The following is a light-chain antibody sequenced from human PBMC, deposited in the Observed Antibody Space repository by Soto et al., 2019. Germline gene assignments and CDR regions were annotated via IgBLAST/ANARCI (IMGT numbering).Light chain of an antibody. CDR1: RFLSNYY. CDR2: AAS. CDR3: QHYAASPPVFT. Sequence: DIVLTQSPGTLSLSPGDRATLSCRTSRFLSNYYVAWYPQRPGPAPRLLIDAASSSATDIPDRFSGSGAGTDFTLIFRRLGPEDLADYYCQHYAASPPVFTFGPRTKVEI. V-gene: IGKV3-20*01. J-gene: IGKJ3*01.